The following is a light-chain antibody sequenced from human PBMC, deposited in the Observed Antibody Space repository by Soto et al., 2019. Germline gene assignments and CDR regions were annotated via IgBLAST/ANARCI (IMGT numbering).Light chain of an antibody. CDR1: QSVSSSY. V-gene: IGKV3-20*01. CDR2: GAS. Sequence: EIVLTQSPGTLSLSPGERATLSCRASQSVSSSYLAWYQQKPGQAPRLLIYGASSRATGIPDRFSGSGSGTDFHLTISRLEPEDVEVYYCQQYGSSPPYTFGQGTTLEIK. J-gene: IGKJ2*01. CDR3: QQYGSSPPYT.